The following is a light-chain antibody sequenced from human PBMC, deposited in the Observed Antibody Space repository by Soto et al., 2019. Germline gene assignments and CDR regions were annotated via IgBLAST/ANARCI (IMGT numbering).Light chain of an antibody. J-gene: IGKJ1*01. CDR3: RKPLQAPPT. V-gene: IGKV2-28*01. CDR1: QSLLHSNGYNY. CDR2: LAS. Sequence: TVMTQSPLSLPVTPGEPASISCKSSQSLLHSNGYNYVDWYLQKPGQSPQLLISLASNRASGVHDRFSGSGSGTDFTLKISRVEAEDVGVYYCRKPLQAPPTFGQGTKVEIK.